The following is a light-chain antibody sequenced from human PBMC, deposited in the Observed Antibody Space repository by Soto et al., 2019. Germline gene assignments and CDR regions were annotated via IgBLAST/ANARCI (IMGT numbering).Light chain of an antibody. Sequence: EIVLTQSPGTLSLSPGERATLSCRASQSVSSSYLAWYQQKPGQAPRLLIYGASSRATGIPDRFSGSGSGTDFTLTISSLQPEDFATYYCQQSYSTPGTFGQGTKLEIK. CDR2: GAS. CDR1: QSVSSSY. CDR3: QQSYSTPGT. J-gene: IGKJ2*01. V-gene: IGKV3-20*01.